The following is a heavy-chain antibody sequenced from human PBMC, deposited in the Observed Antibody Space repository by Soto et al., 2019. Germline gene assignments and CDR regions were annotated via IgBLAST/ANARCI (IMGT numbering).Heavy chain of an antibody. D-gene: IGHD6-13*01. J-gene: IGHJ6*02. CDR1: GFTFSIYS. Sequence: PGGSLRLSCAASGFTFSIYSMNWVRQAPGKGLEWVSYISSSSSTIYYADSVKGRFTISRDNAKDSLYLQMNSLRAEDTAVYYCAREIAAARNYYYYYGMDVWGQGTTVTVSS. V-gene: IGHV3-48*01. CDR3: AREIAAARNYYYYYGMDV. CDR2: ISSSSSTI.